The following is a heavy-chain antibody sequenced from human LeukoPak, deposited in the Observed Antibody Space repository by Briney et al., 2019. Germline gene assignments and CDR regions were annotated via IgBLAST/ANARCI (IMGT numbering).Heavy chain of an antibody. CDR2: INHSGST. D-gene: IGHD3-22*01. CDR1: GGSISSSSYY. Sequence: PSETLSLTCTVSGGSISSSSYYWGWIRQPPGKGLAWIGEINHSGSTNYNPSLKNRVTISVDTSKNQFSLKLSSVTAADTAVYYCAARSSGYYFDAFDIWGQGTMVTVSS. V-gene: IGHV4-39*07. J-gene: IGHJ3*02. CDR3: AARSSGYYFDAFDI.